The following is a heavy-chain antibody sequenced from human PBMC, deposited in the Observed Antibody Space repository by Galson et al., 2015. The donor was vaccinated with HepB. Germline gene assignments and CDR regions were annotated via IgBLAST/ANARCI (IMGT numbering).Heavy chain of an antibody. CDR3: ARDQGPGSFDY. D-gene: IGHD3-10*01. J-gene: IGHJ4*02. CDR2: TYRRSKWYN. Sequence: CAISGDSVSSNSAAWGRIRQSPSRGLEWLGRTYRRSKWYNDYAVSVKSRIIINSDTSKNQFSLQLNSVIPEDTAVYYCARDQGPGSFDYWGRGTLVTVSS. CDR1: GDSVSSNSAA. V-gene: IGHV6-1*01.